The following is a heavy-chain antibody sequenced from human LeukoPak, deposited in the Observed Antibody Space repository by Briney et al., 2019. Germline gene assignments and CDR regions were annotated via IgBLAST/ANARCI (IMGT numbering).Heavy chain of an antibody. J-gene: IGHJ4*02. Sequence: PGGSLRLSCAASGFTFSSYSMNWVRQAPGKGLEWVSSISGSSSYIYYADSVKGRFTISGDNAKNSLYLQMNSLRAEDTAVYYCARADQGYSYGEIDYWGQGTLVTVSS. CDR1: GFTFSSYS. D-gene: IGHD5-18*01. CDR2: ISGSSSYI. CDR3: ARADQGYSYGEIDY. V-gene: IGHV3-21*06.